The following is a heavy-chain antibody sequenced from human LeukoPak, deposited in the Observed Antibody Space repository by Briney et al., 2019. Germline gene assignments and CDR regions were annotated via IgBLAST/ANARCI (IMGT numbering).Heavy chain of an antibody. J-gene: IGHJ4*02. V-gene: IGHV4-59*08. Sequence: SETLSLTCTVSGGSINSYYWSWIRQPPGKGLEWIGYIYYSGSTNYNPSLKSRVTISVDTSKNQFSLKLSSVTAADTAVYYCARLGASSSWHYFDYWGQGTLVTVSS. D-gene: IGHD6-13*01. CDR1: GGSINSYY. CDR3: ARLGASSSWHYFDY. CDR2: IYYSGST.